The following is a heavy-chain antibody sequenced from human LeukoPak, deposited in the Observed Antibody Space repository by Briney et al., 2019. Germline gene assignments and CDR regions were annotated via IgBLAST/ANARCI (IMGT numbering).Heavy chain of an antibody. V-gene: IGHV6-1*01. D-gene: IGHD6-19*01. CDR2: TYYRSKWYN. J-gene: IGHJ3*02. CDR1: GDSVSSNSAA. CDR3: ARFSDRSSDIAVVTLTDAFDI. Sequence: SQTLSLTCAISGDSVSSNSAAWNWIRQSPSRGLEWLGRTYYRSKWYNDYAVSVKSRITINPDTSKNQFSLQLNSVTPEDTAVYYCARFSDRSSDIAVVTLTDAFDIWGQGTVVTVSS.